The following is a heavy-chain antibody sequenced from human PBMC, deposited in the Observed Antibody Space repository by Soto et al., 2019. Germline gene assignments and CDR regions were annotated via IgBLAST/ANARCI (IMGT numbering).Heavy chain of an antibody. Sequence: SVKVSCKASGGTFSSYAISWVRQAPGQGLEWMGGIIPIFGTANYAQKFQGRVTITADESTSTAYMELSSLRSEDTAVYYCGSFQPGAGWYENYYYSMDVWGQGTTVTVSS. V-gene: IGHV1-69*13. D-gene: IGHD6-19*01. CDR1: GGTFSSYA. J-gene: IGHJ6*02. CDR3: GSFQPGAGWYENYYYSMDV. CDR2: IIPIFGTA.